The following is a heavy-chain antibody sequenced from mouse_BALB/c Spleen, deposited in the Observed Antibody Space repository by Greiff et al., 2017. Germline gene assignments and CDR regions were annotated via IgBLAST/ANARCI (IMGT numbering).Heavy chain of an antibody. CDR1: GYTFTSYW. V-gene: IGHV1-7*01. CDR3: RHAMDY. Sequence: QVQLKQSGAELAKPGASVKMSCKASGYTFTSYWMHWVKQRPGQGLEWIGYINPSTGYTEYNQKFKDKATLTTDKSSSTAYMQLSSLTSEDSAVYCCRHAMDYWGQGTSVTVSS. CDR2: INPSTGYT. J-gene: IGHJ4*01.